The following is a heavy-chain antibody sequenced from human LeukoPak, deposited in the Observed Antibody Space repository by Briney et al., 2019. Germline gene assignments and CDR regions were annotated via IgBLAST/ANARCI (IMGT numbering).Heavy chain of an antibody. D-gene: IGHD1-26*01. CDR2: IKQDGSEK. Sequence: GGSLRLSCAASGFTFSRYWMSWVRQAPGKGLEWVANIKQDGSEKYYVDSVKGRFTISRDNAKNSLYLQMNSLRAEDTAVYYCARDLVGDGDYWGQGTLVTVSS. CDR1: GFTFSRYW. V-gene: IGHV3-7*01. J-gene: IGHJ4*02. CDR3: ARDLVGDGDY.